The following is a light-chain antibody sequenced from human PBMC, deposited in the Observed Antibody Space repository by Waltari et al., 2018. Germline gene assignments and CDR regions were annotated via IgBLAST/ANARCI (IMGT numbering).Light chain of an antibody. Sequence: QSALTQPASVSGSPGQSITISCPGTSSDVGGYTYVSWYQQHPGKAPKLMIYEVSNRPSGVSNRFSGSKSGNTASLTISGLQAEDEADYYCSSYTSSSTLFGTGTKVTVL. J-gene: IGLJ1*01. CDR3: SSYTSSSTL. V-gene: IGLV2-14*01. CDR1: SSDVGGYTY. CDR2: EVS.